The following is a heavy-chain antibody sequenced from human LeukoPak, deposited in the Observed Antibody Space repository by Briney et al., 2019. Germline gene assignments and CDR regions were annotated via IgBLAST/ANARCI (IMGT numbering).Heavy chain of an antibody. V-gene: IGHV3-15*01. D-gene: IGHD1-26*01. CDR2: IKAKAHGGTI. J-gene: IGHJ4*02. CDR1: GFTFINAW. Sequence: PGGSLRLSCAASGFTFINAWMAWVRQAPGKGLEWVGRIKAKAHGGTIEYAAPVKGRFTISRDDSKNTLYLQMNSLKTEDTAVYYCTTDGVGVEGATYDNWGQGTLVSVSS. CDR3: TTDGVGVEGATYDN.